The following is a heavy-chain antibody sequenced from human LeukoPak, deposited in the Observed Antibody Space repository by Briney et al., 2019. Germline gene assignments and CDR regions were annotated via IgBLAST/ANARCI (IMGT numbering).Heavy chain of an antibody. V-gene: IGHV4-39*01. J-gene: IGHJ4*02. CDR3: ARGLRDGYTLFYFDY. CDR2: IYYTGST. CDR1: GGSITSSSDY. Sequence: SETLSLTCTVSGGSITSSSDYWGWIRQPTGKGLEWIGSIYYTGSTFYNPSLKSRVTISVDTSKNQFSMKLSSVTAADTAVYFCARGLRDGYTLFYFDYWGQGTLVTVSS. D-gene: IGHD5-24*01.